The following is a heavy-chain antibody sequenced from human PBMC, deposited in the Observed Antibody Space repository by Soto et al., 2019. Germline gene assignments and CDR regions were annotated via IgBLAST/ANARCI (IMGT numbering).Heavy chain of an antibody. J-gene: IGHJ6*02. D-gene: IGHD2-15*01. Sequence: QITLKESGPTLVKPTQTLTLTCTFSGFSLSTSGVGVAWIRQPPGKALEWLALIYWDDDKRSRQSLASRLTITKDATKNQVVLTTTNMDSVDTGTYYCAYLPCSGGTCYGFSFSGMEVWGQGTTVTVSS. V-gene: IGHV2-5*02. CDR1: GFSLSTSGVG. CDR3: AYLPCSGGTCYGFSFSGMEV. CDR2: IYWDDDK.